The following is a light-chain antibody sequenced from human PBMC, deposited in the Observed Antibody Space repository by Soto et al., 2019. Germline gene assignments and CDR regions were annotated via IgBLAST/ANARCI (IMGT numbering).Light chain of an antibody. V-gene: IGKV1-39*01. CDR3: HQSYSTRTWT. J-gene: IGKJ1*01. Sequence: DIKLTQSPSSLSPAVGARLAINCWESQSISSYLNWYQQKPGKAPKLLIYAASSLQSAVPSRFSGSGSGPDFTLTISSLQPEDVATYYCHQSYSTRTWTLGQGTKVDIK. CDR2: AAS. CDR1: QSISSY.